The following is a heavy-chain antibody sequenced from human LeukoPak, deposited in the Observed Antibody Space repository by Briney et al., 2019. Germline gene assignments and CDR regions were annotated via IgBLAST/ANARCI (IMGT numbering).Heavy chain of an antibody. V-gene: IGHV3-33*01. CDR2: IWYDGSNK. Sequence: SGGSLRLSCAASGFTFSSYGMHWVRQAPGKGLEWVAVIWYDGSNKYYGDSVKGRFTISRDNSKNTLYLQMNSLRAEDTAVYYCARVSSWSRPFDYWGQGTLVTVSS. CDR3: ARVSSWSRPFDY. CDR1: GFTFSSYG. J-gene: IGHJ4*02. D-gene: IGHD6-13*01.